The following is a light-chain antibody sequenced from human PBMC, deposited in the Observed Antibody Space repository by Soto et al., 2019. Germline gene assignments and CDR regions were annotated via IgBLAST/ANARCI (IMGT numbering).Light chain of an antibody. CDR1: QSVSSSY. J-gene: IGKJ5*01. Sequence: EIVMTQSPATLSLSPGERATLSCRASQSVSSSYLSWYQQKPGQAPRLLIYDASNRATGIPARFSGSGSETDFTLTISSLQSEDFAVYYCQQYNNWPPITFGQGTRLEIK. CDR2: DAS. V-gene: IGKV3D-7*01. CDR3: QQYNNWPPIT.